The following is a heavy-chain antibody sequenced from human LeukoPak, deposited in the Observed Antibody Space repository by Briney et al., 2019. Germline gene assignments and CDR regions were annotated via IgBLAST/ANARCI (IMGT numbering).Heavy chain of an antibody. V-gene: IGHV4-59*01. J-gene: IGHJ4*02. CDR2: IYYSGST. CDR3: ARGLRLGPFDY. D-gene: IGHD1-26*01. CDR1: GGSFSGYY. Sequence: SETLSLTCAVYGGSFSGYYWSWIRQPPGKGLEWIGYIYYSGSTNYNPSLKSRVTISVDTSKNQFSLKLSSVTAADTAVYYCARGLRLGPFDYWGQGTLVTVSS.